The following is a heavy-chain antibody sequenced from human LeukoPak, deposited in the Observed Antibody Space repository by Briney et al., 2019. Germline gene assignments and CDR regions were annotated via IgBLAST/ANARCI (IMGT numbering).Heavy chain of an antibody. Sequence: SETLSLTCAAYGGSFSGYYWSWIRQPPGKGLEWIGEINHSGSTNYNPSLKSRVTISVDTSKNQFSLKLSSVTAADTAVYYCARRKVNIVVVPAAPSDYWGQGTLVTVSS. D-gene: IGHD2-2*01. V-gene: IGHV4-34*01. CDR3: ARRKVNIVVVPAAPSDY. J-gene: IGHJ4*02. CDR2: INHSGST. CDR1: GGSFSGYY.